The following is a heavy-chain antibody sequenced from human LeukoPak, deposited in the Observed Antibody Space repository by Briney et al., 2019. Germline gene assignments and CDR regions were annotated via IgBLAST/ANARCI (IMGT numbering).Heavy chain of an antibody. CDR2: ISAYNGNT. D-gene: IGHD1-26*01. CDR3: ARAPQYSGSQGRGFDY. Sequence: ASVKVSCKASGYAFTSYGISWVRQAPGQGLEWMGWISAYNGNTNYAQKLQGRVTMTTDTSTSTAYMELRSLRSDDTAVYYCARAPQYSGSQGRGFDYWGQGTLVTVSS. J-gene: IGHJ4*02. CDR1: GYAFTSYG. V-gene: IGHV1-18*01.